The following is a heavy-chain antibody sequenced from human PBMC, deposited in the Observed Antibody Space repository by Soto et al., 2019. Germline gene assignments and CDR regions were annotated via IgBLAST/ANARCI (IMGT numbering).Heavy chain of an antibody. CDR1: GYTFISFD. CDR2: MNPNTGNT. CDR3: ASRKERSGPYSLDS. Sequence: QVHLVQSGAEVKKPGASVRVSCQASGYTFISFDINWVRQATGQGVAWMGWMNPNTGNTGYEQKVQRRVTMTRNSSIGTAYMELGSLTSEGTAVYYCASRKERSGPYSLDSLGQGTLVTVAS. V-gene: IGHV1-8*01. J-gene: IGHJ4*02. D-gene: IGHD2-15*01.